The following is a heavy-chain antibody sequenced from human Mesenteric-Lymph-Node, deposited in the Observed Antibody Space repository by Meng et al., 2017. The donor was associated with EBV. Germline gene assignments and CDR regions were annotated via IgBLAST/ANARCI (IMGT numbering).Heavy chain of an antibody. J-gene: IGHJ5*02. CDR1: GGSISSTSYY. CDR2: IYYSGGT. CDR3: ARCSFYYDSSGYRRYNWFDP. V-gene: IGHV4-39*07. Sequence: GPELVKPSVTLSLTCTVSGGSISSTSYYWGWIRQPPGKGLEWIGIIYYSGGTYYNSSLKSRVTISIDTSKNQFSLKLSSVTAADTAVYYCARCSFYYDSSGYRRYNWFDPWGQGTLVTVSS. D-gene: IGHD3-22*01.